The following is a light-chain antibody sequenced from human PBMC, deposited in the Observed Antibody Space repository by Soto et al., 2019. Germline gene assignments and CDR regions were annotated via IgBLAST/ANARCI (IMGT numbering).Light chain of an antibody. J-gene: IGKJ1*01. V-gene: IGKV3-20*01. CDR1: LSVSSD. Sequence: EIVLTQSPATLSLSPGERATLSCRASLSVSSDLAWYRQKPGQAPRLLIYRAFTRATGIPARFSGSGSGTDFSLTISRLEPEDFAVYYCEQYGSSPRTFGQGTKVDIK. CDR2: RAF. CDR3: EQYGSSPRT.